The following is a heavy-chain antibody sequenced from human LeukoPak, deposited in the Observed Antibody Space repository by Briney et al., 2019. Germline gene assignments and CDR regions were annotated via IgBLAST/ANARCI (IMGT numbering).Heavy chain of an antibody. Sequence: PGGSLRLSCAASGFTFKRYNMHWVRQAPGKGLEWVTFLEDDEDSESYADSVKGRFTISRDNSKSALYLQMNSLRTEDTAVYYCAKDGRKFMFDYWGQGILVTVSS. V-gene: IGHV3-30*02. CDR2: LEDDEDSE. CDR1: GFTFKRYN. CDR3: AKDGRKFMFDY. J-gene: IGHJ4*02.